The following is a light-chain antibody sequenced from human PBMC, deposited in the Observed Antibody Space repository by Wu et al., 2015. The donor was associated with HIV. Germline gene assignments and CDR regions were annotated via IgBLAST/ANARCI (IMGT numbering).Light chain of an antibody. Sequence: EIVLTQSPGTLSLSPGERGTLSCRASQSVSSSCLAWYQQKPGQAPRLLIYGASSRATGIPDRFSGSGSGTDFTLTISRLEPEDFAVYYCQQYGRSALAFGPGTKVDIK. CDR3: QQYGRSALA. CDR1: QSVSSSC. CDR2: GAS. J-gene: IGKJ3*01. V-gene: IGKV3-20*01.